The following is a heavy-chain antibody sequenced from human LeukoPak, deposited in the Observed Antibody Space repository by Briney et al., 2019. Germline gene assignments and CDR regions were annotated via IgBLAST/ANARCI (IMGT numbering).Heavy chain of an antibody. CDR3: ARLPNRGYCSSTSCYYFDY. J-gene: IGHJ4*02. Sequence: PSETQSLTCTVSGSSISSSSYYWGWIRQPPGTGLEWIGSIYYSGSTYYNPSLKSRVTISVDRSKNQFSLKLSSVTAAATAVYYCARLPNRGYCSSTSCYYFDYWGQGTLVTVSS. CDR1: GSSISSSSYY. CDR2: IYYSGST. D-gene: IGHD2-2*01. V-gene: IGHV4-39*01.